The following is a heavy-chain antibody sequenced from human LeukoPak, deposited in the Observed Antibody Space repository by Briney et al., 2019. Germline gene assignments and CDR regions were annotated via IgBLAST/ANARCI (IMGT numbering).Heavy chain of an antibody. V-gene: IGHV3-21*01. CDR2: ISSSSSYI. J-gene: IGHJ5*02. Sequence: GGSLRLSCAASGFTVSTNYMTWVRQAPGKGLEWVSSISSSSSYIYYADSVKGRFTISRDNAKNSLYLQMNSLRAEDTAVYYCARDKTGRPRVNWFDPWGQGTLVTVSS. CDR3: ARDKTGRPRVNWFDP. CDR1: GFTVSTNY.